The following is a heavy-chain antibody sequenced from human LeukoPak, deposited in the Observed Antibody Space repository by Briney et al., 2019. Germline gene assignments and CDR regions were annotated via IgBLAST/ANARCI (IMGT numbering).Heavy chain of an antibody. Sequence: PSETLSLTCAVYGGSFSGYYWSWIRQPPGKGLEWIGYIYYSGSTNYNPSLKSRVTISVDTSKNQFSLKLSSVTAADTAVYYCARGYCSGGSCYGPWGQGTLVTVSS. V-gene: IGHV4-59*01. D-gene: IGHD2-15*01. CDR1: GGSFSGYY. J-gene: IGHJ5*02. CDR3: ARGYCSGGSCYGP. CDR2: IYYSGST.